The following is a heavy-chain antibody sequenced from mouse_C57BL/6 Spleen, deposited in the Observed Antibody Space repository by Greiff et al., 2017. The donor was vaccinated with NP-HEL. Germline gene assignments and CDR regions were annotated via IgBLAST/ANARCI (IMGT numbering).Heavy chain of an antibody. CDR3: GPEDYYGNYGGFAY. D-gene: IGHD2-1*01. CDR1: GFSLTSYG. CDR2: IWSGGST. V-gene: IGHV2-2*01. J-gene: IGHJ3*01. Sequence: QVQLKESGPGLVQPSQSLSITCTVSGFSLTSYGVHWVRQSPGKGLEWLGVIWSGGSTDYNAAFISRLSISKDNSKSQVFFKMNSLQADDTAIYYCGPEDYYGNYGGFAYWGQGTLVTVSA.